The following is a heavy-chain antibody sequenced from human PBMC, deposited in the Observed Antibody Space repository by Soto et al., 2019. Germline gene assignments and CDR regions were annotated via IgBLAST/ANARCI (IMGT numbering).Heavy chain of an antibody. Sequence: SVKVSCKASGGTLSSYAISWVRQAPGQGLEWMGGIIPIFGTANYAQKFQGRVTITADKSTSTAYMELSSLRSEDTAVYYCARGGAYYYDSSGSTFDPWGQGTLVTVPQ. CDR1: GGTLSSYA. CDR3: ARGGAYYYDSSGSTFDP. J-gene: IGHJ5*02. V-gene: IGHV1-69*06. D-gene: IGHD3-22*01. CDR2: IIPIFGTA.